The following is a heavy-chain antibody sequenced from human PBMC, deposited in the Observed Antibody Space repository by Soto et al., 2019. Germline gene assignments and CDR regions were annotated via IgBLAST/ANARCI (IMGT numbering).Heavy chain of an antibody. CDR1: GFTFSSYS. V-gene: IGHV3-48*02. D-gene: IGHD3-22*01. Sequence: PGGSLRLSCAASGFTFSSYSMNWVRQAPGKGLEWVSYISSSSSTIYYADSVKGRFTISRDNAKNSLYLQMNSLRDGDTAVYYCARGLYYYDSRGYWGYWGQGTLVTVSS. CDR2: ISSSSSTI. J-gene: IGHJ4*02. CDR3: ARGLYYYDSRGYWGY.